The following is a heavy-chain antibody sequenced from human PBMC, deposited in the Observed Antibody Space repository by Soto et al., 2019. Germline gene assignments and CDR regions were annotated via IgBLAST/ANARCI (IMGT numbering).Heavy chain of an antibody. J-gene: IGHJ5*02. D-gene: IGHD2-2*01. V-gene: IGHV4-59*01. CDR3: AAYQLLPKDWFAP. CDR1: GGSISSYY. CDR2: IYYSGST. Sequence: PSETLSLTCTVSGGSISSYYWSWIRQPPGKGLEWIGYIYYSGSTNYNPSLKSRVTISVDTSKNQFSLKLSSVTAADTAVYYCAAYQLLPKDWFAPWGQGTLVTVSS.